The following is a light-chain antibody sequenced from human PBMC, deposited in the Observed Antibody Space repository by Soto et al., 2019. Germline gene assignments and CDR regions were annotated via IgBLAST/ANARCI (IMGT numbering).Light chain of an antibody. J-gene: IGLJ3*02. V-gene: IGLV2-23*02. CDR2: EVT. Sequence: QSALTQPASVSGSPGQSITISCTGTSSDIGSYNLVSWYQHHPGKAPQLIIYEVTKRPSGVSGHFSGSKSGNTASLTISGLQAEDEAEYYCCSYARSNPFWVFGGGTKLTVL. CDR3: CSYARSNPFWV. CDR1: SSDIGSYNL.